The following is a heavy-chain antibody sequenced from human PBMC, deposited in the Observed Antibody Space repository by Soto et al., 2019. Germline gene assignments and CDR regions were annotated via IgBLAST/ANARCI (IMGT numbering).Heavy chain of an antibody. Sequence: PGESLKISCKGSGYSFTSYWIGWARQMPGKGLEWMGIIYPGDSDTRYSPSFQGQVTISADKSISTAYLQWSSLKASDTAMYYCAKTAAGGINYYGMDVWGQGTTVTVSS. CDR1: GYSFTSYW. V-gene: IGHV5-51*01. CDR3: AKTAAGGINYYGMDV. CDR2: IYPGDSDT. D-gene: IGHD6-13*01. J-gene: IGHJ6*02.